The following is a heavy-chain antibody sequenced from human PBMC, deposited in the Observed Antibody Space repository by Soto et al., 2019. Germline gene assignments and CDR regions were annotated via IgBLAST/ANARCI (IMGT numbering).Heavy chain of an antibody. CDR3: ARDPRKTYYDILTGYLLGGYYYYGMDV. Sequence: GGSLRLSCAASGFTFSSYSMNWVRQAPGKGLEWVSSISSSSSYIYYADSVKGRFTISRDNAKNSLYLQMNSLRAEDTAVYYCARDPRKTYYDILTGYLLGGYYYYGMDVWGQGTTVTVSS. CDR1: GFTFSSYS. CDR2: ISSSSSYI. D-gene: IGHD3-9*01. V-gene: IGHV3-21*01. J-gene: IGHJ6*02.